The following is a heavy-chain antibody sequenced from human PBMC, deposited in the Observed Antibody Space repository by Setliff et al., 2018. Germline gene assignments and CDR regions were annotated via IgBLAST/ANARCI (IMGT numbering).Heavy chain of an antibody. CDR1: GLTFSTYW. CDR2: INHAGSDK. Sequence: GGSLRLSCAASGLTFSTYWMNWVRQAPGKGLEWVANINHAGSDKYYADSVKGRFTISRDNSKNTLYLQVNTLRPEDTAVYYCVKWDSKYVSGSHYMDVWGKGTTGTVSS. CDR3: VKWDSKYVSGSHYMDV. D-gene: IGHD3-16*01. V-gene: IGHV3-7*01. J-gene: IGHJ6*03.